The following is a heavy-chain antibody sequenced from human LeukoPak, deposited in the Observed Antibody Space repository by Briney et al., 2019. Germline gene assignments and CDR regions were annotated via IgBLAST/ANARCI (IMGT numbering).Heavy chain of an antibody. CDR2: IRKKANSYTT. D-gene: IGHD1-20*01. Sequence: GGSLRLSCAASGFTFSDHFMDWVRQAPGKGLEWISRIRKKANSYTTEYAASVKGRFTFSRDDSKNSLYLQMNSLKTEDTAVYYCARVSAITGATDALDFGGQGTMVTVSS. CDR1: GFTFSDHF. J-gene: IGHJ3*01. CDR3: ARVSAITGATDALDF. V-gene: IGHV3-72*01.